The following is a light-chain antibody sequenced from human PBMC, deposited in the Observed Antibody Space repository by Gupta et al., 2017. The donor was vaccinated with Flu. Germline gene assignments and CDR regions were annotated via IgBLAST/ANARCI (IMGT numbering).Light chain of an antibody. V-gene: IGKV1-39*01. CDR3: QQSYSISYT. J-gene: IGKJ2*01. CDR1: QRISSY. Sequence: GDRVTITCRASQRISSYLNWYQQKTGEVPKLLIYGASILQSGVPSRFSGGGSGTDFTLTISSLQPEDFANYYCQQSYSISYTFGQGTRVEIK. CDR2: GAS.